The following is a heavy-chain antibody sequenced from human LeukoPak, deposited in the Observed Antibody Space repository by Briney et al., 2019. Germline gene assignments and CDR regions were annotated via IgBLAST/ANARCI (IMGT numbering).Heavy chain of an antibody. D-gene: IGHD6-13*01. CDR2: ISSTSIYT. CDR1: GFTFSDYY. Sequence: GSLILSCAASGFTFSDYYMSWIRQAPGKGLEWVSDISSTSIYTNYADSVKGRFTISRDNAKNSLYLQMISLRAEDTAVYYCAREDGYSSSWYSDYWGQGTLVTVSS. J-gene: IGHJ4*02. CDR3: AREDGYSSSWYSDY. V-gene: IGHV3-11*05.